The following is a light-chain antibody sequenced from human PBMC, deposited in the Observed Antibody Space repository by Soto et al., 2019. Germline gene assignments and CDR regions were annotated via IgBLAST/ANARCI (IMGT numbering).Light chain of an antibody. Sequence: DIQMTQSPSTLSASVGDTVTITCRASQSVSRWLNWYQQKPGKAPRLLIYEASNLESGVPMRFSGSGSGTEFVLTITSLQPADSATYYCQQFTSKVWTFGQGTRVEI. CDR1: QSVSRW. J-gene: IGKJ1*01. CDR2: EAS. CDR3: QQFTSKVWT. V-gene: IGKV1-5*01.